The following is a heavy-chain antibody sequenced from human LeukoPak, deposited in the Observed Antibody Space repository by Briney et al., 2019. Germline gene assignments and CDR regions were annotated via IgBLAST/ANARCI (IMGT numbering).Heavy chain of an antibody. D-gene: IGHD3-22*01. CDR2: ISAYNGNT. V-gene: IGHV1-18*01. Sequence: ASVKVSCKASGYTFTSYGFTWVRQAPGRGLEWMGWISAYNGNTDYAQKLQGRVTMTTDTSTSTAYMELRSLRSDDTAVYFCARAYYHDTSSYQGFDFWGQGTLVTVSS. CDR3: ARAYYHDTSSYQGFDF. CDR1: GYTFTSYG. J-gene: IGHJ4*02.